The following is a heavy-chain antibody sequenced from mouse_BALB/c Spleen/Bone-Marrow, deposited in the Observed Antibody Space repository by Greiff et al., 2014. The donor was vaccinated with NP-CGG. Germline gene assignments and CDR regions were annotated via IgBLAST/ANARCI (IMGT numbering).Heavy chain of an antibody. Sequence: VQLQQSGAELVKPGASVKLSCTASGFNIKDTYMHWVKQRPEQGLEWIGRIDPASDYTQFDSKFQGKATITADTSSNTAYLQLSSLTSEDTAVYYCATLTGTFDYWGQGPTLTVSS. V-gene: IGHV14-3*02. CDR3: ATLTGTFDY. D-gene: IGHD4-1*01. CDR1: GFNIKDTY. CDR2: IDPASDYT. J-gene: IGHJ2*01.